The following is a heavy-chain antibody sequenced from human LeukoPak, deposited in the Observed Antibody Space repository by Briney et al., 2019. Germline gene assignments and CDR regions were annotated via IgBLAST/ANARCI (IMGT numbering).Heavy chain of an antibody. CDR3: ARGGFVLRFLEWFPGAFDI. V-gene: IGHV3-48*01. J-gene: IGHJ3*02. D-gene: IGHD3-3*01. Sequence: GGSRRLSCEASGFTFSSYSMNWVRQAPGKGLEWVSYISSSSSTIYYADSVKGRFTISRDNAKNSLYLQMNSLRAEDTAVYYCARGGFVLRFLEWFPGAFDIWGQGTMVTVSS. CDR2: ISSSSSTI. CDR1: GFTFSSYS.